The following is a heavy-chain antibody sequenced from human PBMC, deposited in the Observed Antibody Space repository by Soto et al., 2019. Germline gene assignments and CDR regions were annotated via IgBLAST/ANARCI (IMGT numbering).Heavy chain of an antibody. J-gene: IGHJ4*02. CDR3: AKDLRDLVYYFDY. V-gene: IGHV3-30*18. D-gene: IGHD6-6*01. CDR1: GFTFSNYA. CDR2: ISYDGSNK. Sequence: GGSLRLSCAASGFTFSNYAMHWVRQAPGKGLEWVAVISYDGSNKYYADSVKGRFTISRDNSKNTLYLQMNSLRAEDTAVYYCAKDLRDLVYYFDYWGQGTLVTVSS.